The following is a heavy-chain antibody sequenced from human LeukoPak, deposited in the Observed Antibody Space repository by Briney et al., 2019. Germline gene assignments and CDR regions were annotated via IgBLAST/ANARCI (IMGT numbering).Heavy chain of an antibody. J-gene: IGHJ3*02. CDR1: GGSFSGYY. CDR3: ARRGVAVAGIERMDAFDI. D-gene: IGHD6-19*01. CDR2: INHSGST. Sequence: PSGTLSLTCAVYGGSFSGYYWSWIRQPPGEGLEWIGEINHSGSTNYNPSLKSRVTISLDTSKNQFSLKLSSVTAADTGVFYCARRGVAVAGIERMDAFDIWGQGTMVTVSS. V-gene: IGHV4-34*01.